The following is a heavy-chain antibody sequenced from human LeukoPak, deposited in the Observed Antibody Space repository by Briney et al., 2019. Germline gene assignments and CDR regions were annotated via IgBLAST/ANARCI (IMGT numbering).Heavy chain of an antibody. J-gene: IGHJ4*02. V-gene: IGHV3-15*01. CDR2: IMTKTAGGAT. Sequence: KAGGSLRLSCVASGFTFSNTWMNWVRQAPGKGLEWVGRIMTKTAGGATDYAAPVKGRFTISRDDSKSTVYLQMNSLNTEDTAVYYCTTVRSYWGQGTLVTVSS. CDR3: TTVRSY. CDR1: GFTFSNTW.